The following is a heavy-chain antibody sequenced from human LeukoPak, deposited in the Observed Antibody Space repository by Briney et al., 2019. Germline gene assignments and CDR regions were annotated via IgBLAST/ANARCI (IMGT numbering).Heavy chain of an antibody. Sequence: GGSLRLSCAASGFTVSRDYMSWVRQAPGKGLEWVAVISNDGSNKYYADSVKGRFTISRDNSKNTLYLQMNSLRAEDTAVYYCAKGRGAFDIWGQGTMVTVSS. CDR2: ISNDGSNK. J-gene: IGHJ3*02. D-gene: IGHD3-10*01. V-gene: IGHV3-30*18. CDR1: GFTVSRDY. CDR3: AKGRGAFDI.